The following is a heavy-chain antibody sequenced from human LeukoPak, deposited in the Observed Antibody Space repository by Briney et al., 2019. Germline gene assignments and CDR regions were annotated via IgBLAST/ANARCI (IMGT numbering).Heavy chain of an antibody. CDR1: GYRVNAYW. V-gene: IGHV5-51*01. J-gene: IGHJ3*01. CDR2: IYPVDSDT. D-gene: IGHD3-22*01. Sequence: GESLKISCKGSGYRVNAYWIAWVRQRPGKGLEWMGIIYPVDSDTRYSPPFQGQVTISADKSVRTAYLQWSSLKASDTAMYYCARPNIASYYDSRGYDAFDVGGQETMVTVSS. CDR3: ARPNIASYYDSRGYDAFDV.